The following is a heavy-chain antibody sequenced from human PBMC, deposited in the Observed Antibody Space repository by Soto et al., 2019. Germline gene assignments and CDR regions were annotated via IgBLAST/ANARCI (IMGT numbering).Heavy chain of an antibody. V-gene: IGHV3-23*01. CDR3: AKGDYIFDY. J-gene: IGHJ4*02. Sequence: GSLRLSCAASGFTFSTNAMSWVRQAPGKGLEWVSVISDSGGGTYYADSVKGRFTISRDNSKNTLYLQMNSLRAEDTAVYYCAKGDYIFDYWGQGTLVTVSS. D-gene: IGHD3-16*01. CDR1: GFTFSTNA. CDR2: ISDSGGGT.